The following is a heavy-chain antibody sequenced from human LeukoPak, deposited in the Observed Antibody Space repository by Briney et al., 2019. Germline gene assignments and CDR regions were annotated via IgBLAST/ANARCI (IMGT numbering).Heavy chain of an antibody. V-gene: IGHV4-4*07. Sequence: SETLSLTCTVSGGSISTYYWSWIRQPAGKGLEWIGRVSTIGTTQYNPSFKSRVTMSVDTSSNQFSLKLSSVTAADTAVYYCARGSYYDTLTGYYRGSFDSWGQGTLVTVPS. CDR2: VSTIGTT. D-gene: IGHD3-9*01. CDR1: GGSISTYY. J-gene: IGHJ4*02. CDR3: ARGSYYDTLTGYYRGSFDS.